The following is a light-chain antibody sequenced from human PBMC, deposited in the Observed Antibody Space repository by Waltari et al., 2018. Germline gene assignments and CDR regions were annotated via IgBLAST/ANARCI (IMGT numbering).Light chain of an antibody. Sequence: QSALTQPASVSGSPGQSITISCTGTNNDVGYYNYVSWYQQHPGKAPKLMIYEVSDRPPGVSNRFSGSKSGSTASLTISGLQAEDEADYYCSSYSSSSILVFGGGTKLTVL. CDR2: EVS. CDR1: NNDVGYYNY. V-gene: IGLV2-14*01. CDR3: SSYSSSSILV. J-gene: IGLJ3*02.